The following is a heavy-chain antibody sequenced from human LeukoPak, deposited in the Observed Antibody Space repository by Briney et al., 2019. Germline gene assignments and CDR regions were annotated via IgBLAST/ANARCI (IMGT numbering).Heavy chain of an antibody. D-gene: IGHD4-17*01. CDR2: IWYDGSNK. J-gene: IGHJ4*02. CDR1: GFTFSSYG. V-gene: IGHV3-33*06. CDR3: AKSNGDYGFDY. Sequence: GGSLRLSCAASGFTFSSYGMHWVRQAPGKGLEWVAVIWYDGSNKYYVDSVKGRFTISRDNSKNTLYLQMNSLRAEDTAVYYCAKSNGDYGFDYWGQGTLVTVSS.